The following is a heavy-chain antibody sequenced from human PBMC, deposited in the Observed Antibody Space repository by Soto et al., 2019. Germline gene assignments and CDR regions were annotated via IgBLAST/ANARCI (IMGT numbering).Heavy chain of an antibody. D-gene: IGHD6-13*01. CDR1: GGSISSISYY. J-gene: IGHJ5*02. CDR3: ARHFRTAAGFSGHNWFYX. Sequence: PSDTLSLTFTVSGGSISSISYYWGWIRQPPGKGLELIGSIYYSGSTYYTPSLKSRVTISVDTSKSQFSLKLSSVTAADTAVYYCARHFRTAAGFSGHNWFYXWGQVTLVPVSX. V-gene: IGHV4-39*01. CDR2: IYYSGST.